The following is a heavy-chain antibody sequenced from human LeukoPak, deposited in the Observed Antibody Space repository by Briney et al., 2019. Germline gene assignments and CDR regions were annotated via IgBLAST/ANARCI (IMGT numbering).Heavy chain of an antibody. Sequence: GASVKVSCKASGYTFTSYYMHWVRQAPGQGLEWMGWISGYNDDTNYAQKLQGRVTMTTDTSTSTAYMELRSLTSDDTAVYYCARDHGFSGGSYFDTFDIWGRGTMVTVSS. D-gene: IGHD1-26*01. CDR3: ARDHGFSGGSYFDTFDI. J-gene: IGHJ3*02. V-gene: IGHV1-18*04. CDR1: GYTFTSYY. CDR2: ISGYNDDT.